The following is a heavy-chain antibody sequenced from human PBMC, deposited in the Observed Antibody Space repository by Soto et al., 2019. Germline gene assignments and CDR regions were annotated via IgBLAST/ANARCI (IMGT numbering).Heavy chain of an antibody. D-gene: IGHD2-2*01. J-gene: IGHJ4*02. CDR2: IYPGDSDT. V-gene: IGHV5-51*01. CDR1: GYSFISYW. CDR3: ARRSTYCSSSGCYFDY. Sequence: LKISCKGSGYSFISYWIFLVRQMPVKGLEYMGIIYPGDSDTRYSPSFQGQVTISADKSISTAYLQWSSLKASDTAMYYCARRSTYCSSSGCYFDYWGQGIPVTVSS.